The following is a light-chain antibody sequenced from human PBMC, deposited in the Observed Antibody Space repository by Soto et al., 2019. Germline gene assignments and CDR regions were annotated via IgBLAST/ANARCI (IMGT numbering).Light chain of an antibody. J-gene: IGLJ3*02. Sequence: QAVLTQSPSASASLGASVKLTCTLSSGHSSYAIAWHQQQPEKGPRFLLKVNSDGSHTKGGGIPDRFSGSSSGSERYLTISSLQSEDEADYYCQTWGTGIQMFGGGTKVTVL. CDR3: QTWGTGIQM. CDR2: VNSDGSH. V-gene: IGLV4-69*01. CDR1: SGHSSYA.